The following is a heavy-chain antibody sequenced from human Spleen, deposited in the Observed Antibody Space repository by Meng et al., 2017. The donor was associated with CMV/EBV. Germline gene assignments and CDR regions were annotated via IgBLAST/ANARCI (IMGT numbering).Heavy chain of an antibody. CDR1: GFTVSSYA. CDR2: IYSGGSST. J-gene: IGHJ4*02. Sequence: ASGFTVSSYAMSWVRQAPGKGLEWVAVIYSGGSSTYYADSVKGRFTISRDNSKNTLFLQMNSLRAEDTAVYYCAKVRIFGVVYFDYWGQGTLVTVSS. D-gene: IGHD3-3*01. V-gene: IGHV3-23*03. CDR3: AKVRIFGVVYFDY.